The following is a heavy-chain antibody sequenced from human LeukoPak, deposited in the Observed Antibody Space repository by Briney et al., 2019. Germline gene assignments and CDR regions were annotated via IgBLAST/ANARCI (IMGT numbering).Heavy chain of an antibody. CDR2: INNDGSST. CDR3: AIESVGFPKSFVVVSGATRY. CDR1: GYTFSSHC. D-gene: IGHD2-2*01. J-gene: IGHJ4*02. Sequence: GGSLRLSCASSGYTFSSHCMQWVRQAPGKGLAWVSLINNDGSSTNYADSVKGRFTISRDNAKKMLYLQMNSLRGEDTAVYYCAIESVGFPKSFVVVSGATRYWGQGALVTVSS. V-gene: IGHV3-74*01.